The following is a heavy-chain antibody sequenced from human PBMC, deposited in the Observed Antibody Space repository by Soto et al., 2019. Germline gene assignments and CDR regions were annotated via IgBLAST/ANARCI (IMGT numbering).Heavy chain of an antibody. CDR2: INHSGST. J-gene: IGHJ6*02. Sequence: QVQLQQWGAGLLKPSETLSLTCAVYGGSFSGYYWSWIRQPPGKGLEWIGEINHSGSTNYNPSLKSRVTISVDTSKNQFSLKLSSVTAADTAVYYCARCTAFYYYGMDVWGQGTTVTVSS. CDR3: ARCTAFYYYGMDV. CDR1: GGSFSGYY. D-gene: IGHD3-3*02. V-gene: IGHV4-34*01.